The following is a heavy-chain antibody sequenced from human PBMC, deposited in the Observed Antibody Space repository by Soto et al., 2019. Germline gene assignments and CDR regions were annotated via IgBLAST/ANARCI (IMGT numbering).Heavy chain of an antibody. Sequence: GESLKISCKGSGYSFTSYWIGWVRQMPGKGLEWMGIIYPGDSDTRYSPSFQGQVTISADKSISTAYLQWSSLRAPDTAMYYCARRLLIVGATTTHDYGMDVWGQGTTVTVSS. CDR2: IYPGDSDT. CDR3: ARRLLIVGATTTHDYGMDV. CDR1: GYSFTSYW. V-gene: IGHV5-51*01. J-gene: IGHJ6*02. D-gene: IGHD1-26*01.